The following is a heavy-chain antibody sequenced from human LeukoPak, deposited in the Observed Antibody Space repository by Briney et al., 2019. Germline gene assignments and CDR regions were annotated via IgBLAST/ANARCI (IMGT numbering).Heavy chain of an antibody. Sequence: GGSLRLSCAASGFTFSTYSMNWVRQAPGKGLEWVSYIISSSRPTYYADSVKGRFTISRDIGKNSLYLLMNSLRDEDTAVYYCAREGFYGAFDIWGQGTMVTVSS. CDR3: AREGFYGAFDI. D-gene: IGHD2/OR15-2a*01. J-gene: IGHJ3*02. V-gene: IGHV3-48*02. CDR1: GFTFSTYS. CDR2: IISSSRPT.